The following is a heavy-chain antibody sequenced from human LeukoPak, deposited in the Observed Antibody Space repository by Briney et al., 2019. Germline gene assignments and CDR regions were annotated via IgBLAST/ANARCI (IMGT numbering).Heavy chain of an antibody. J-gene: IGHJ4*02. CDR2: IYYSGST. V-gene: IGHV4-59*01. CDR1: GGSISSYY. D-gene: IGHD4-17*01. Sequence: SETLSLTCTVSGGSISSYYWSWIRQPPGKGLEWIGYIYYSGSTNYNPSLKSRVTISVDTSKNQFSLKLSSVTAADTAVYYCARDYGDYYFDYWGQGTLVTVSS. CDR3: ARDYGDYYFDY.